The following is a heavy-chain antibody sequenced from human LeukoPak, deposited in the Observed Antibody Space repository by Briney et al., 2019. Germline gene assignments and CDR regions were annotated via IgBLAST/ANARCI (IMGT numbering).Heavy chain of an antibody. J-gene: IGHJ5*02. CDR1: GFTFSSYA. Sequence: GGSLRLSCAASGFTFSSYAMSWFRQAPGKGLEWVSAISGSGGSTNYAQKFQGRVTMTRDTSTSTVYMELSSLRSEDTAVYYCARDSTVTTFRGCVDPWGQGTLVTVSS. V-gene: IGHV3-23*01. CDR2: ISGSGGST. CDR3: ARDSTVTTFRGCVDP. D-gene: IGHD4-17*01.